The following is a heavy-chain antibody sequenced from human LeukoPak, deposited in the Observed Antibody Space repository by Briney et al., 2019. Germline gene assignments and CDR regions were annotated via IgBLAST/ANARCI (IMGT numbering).Heavy chain of an antibody. CDR2: IYPSDSDT. Sequence: GASLQISCTSSGSIFTNYWIGCVRQLPGKGQEWTGIIYPSDSDTRDSPALQGQVTTSADKSISTAYLQWSSLNASDTAMYYCARHDYYDSSGYYYQDAFDIWGQGTMVTVSS. CDR3: ARHDYYDSSGYYYQDAFDI. CDR1: GSIFTNYW. D-gene: IGHD3-22*01. V-gene: IGHV5-51*01. J-gene: IGHJ3*02.